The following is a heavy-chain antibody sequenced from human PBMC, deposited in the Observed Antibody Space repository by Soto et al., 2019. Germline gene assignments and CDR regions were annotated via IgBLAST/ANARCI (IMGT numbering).Heavy chain of an antibody. D-gene: IGHD6-13*01. CDR2: IYPGDSDT. CDR3: AGVSGYSSSWYSFYFYY. CDR1: GYRFTSYW. V-gene: IGHV5-51*01. Sequence: PGESLKISCTGSGYRFTSYWIGWVRQMHGKGLEWMGIIYPGDSDTRDSPSFQAHRTIPAGKSLATAALTWSSRNSWATALYYCAGVSGYSSSWYSFYFYYWGQGTLFTVSS. J-gene: IGHJ4*02.